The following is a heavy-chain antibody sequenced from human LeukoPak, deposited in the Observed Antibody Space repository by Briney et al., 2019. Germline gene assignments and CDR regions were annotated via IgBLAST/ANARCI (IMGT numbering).Heavy chain of an antibody. Sequence: GGSLRLSCAASGFTFSSYGMHWVRQVPGKGLEWLGVVTYDGSKAFYADSVKGRLTISRDNSKNTLYLQMNTLRVEDRAVYFCAKDQRTMTRRMDVWGQGTAVIVSS. V-gene: IGHV3-30*18. CDR3: AKDQRTMTRRMDV. J-gene: IGHJ6*02. CDR1: GFTFSSYG. D-gene: IGHD2-2*01. CDR2: VTYDGSKA.